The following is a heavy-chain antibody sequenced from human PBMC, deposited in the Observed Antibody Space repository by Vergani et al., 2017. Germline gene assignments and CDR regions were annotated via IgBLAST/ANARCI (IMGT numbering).Heavy chain of an antibody. CDR3: TRHVPCGDGACLHFDH. J-gene: IGHJ4*02. D-gene: IGHD2-21*01. V-gene: IGHV5-51*01. CDR1: ESSFISNE. Sequence: EVMLVQSGAEVQKPGESLKISCKSSESSFISNEIAWVRQMSGQCLQWMWNINPIDSKIAYSPSFQGQAIMSLDKSITPAYLQWRSLKASDTAIYYCTRHVPCGDGACLHFDHWGQGTQVTVSS. CDR2: INPIDSKI.